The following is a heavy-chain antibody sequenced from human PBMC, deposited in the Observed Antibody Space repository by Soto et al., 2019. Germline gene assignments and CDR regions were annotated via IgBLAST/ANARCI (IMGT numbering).Heavy chain of an antibody. D-gene: IGHD3-10*01. V-gene: IGHV4-34*01. J-gene: IGHJ6*03. Sequence: QVQLQQWGAGLLKPSETLSLTCTVYGGSFSGYYWSWIRQPPGKGLEWIGEINHSGSTNYNPSLKNRVTISVATSKNQFALMLSSVTAADTAVYYCAGARMVRGVIRYYYMDVWGKGTTVTVSS. CDR1: GGSFSGYY. CDR2: INHSGST. CDR3: AGARMVRGVIRYYYMDV.